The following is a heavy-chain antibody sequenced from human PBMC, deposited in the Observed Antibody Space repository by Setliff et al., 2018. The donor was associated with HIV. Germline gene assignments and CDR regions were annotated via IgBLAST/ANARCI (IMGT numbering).Heavy chain of an antibody. CDR2: IYHSANT. D-gene: IGHD6-13*01. CDR1: GYSISSGYY. CDR3: ARIGSGWSVGWFDP. J-gene: IGHJ5*02. V-gene: IGHV4-38-2*01. Sequence: SETLSLTCAVSGYSISSGYYWGWIRQPPGKGLEWIGRIYHSANTYYIPSLKSRATISIDTSKNPLSLKLRSVTAADTAVYYCARIGSGWSVGWFDPWGQGTLVTVSS.